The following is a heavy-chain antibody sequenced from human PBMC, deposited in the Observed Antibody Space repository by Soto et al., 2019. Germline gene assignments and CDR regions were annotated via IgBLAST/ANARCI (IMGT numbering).Heavy chain of an antibody. CDR1: GFSLSNARMG. D-gene: IGHD4-17*01. CDR3: VKTTVTPEFDY. V-gene: IGHV2-26*01. Sequence: QVTLKESGPVLVKPTETLTLTCTVSGFSLSNARMGVSWIRQPPGKALEWLAHIFSNDEKSCSTDLRSRLPLSKDTSKSQVVLTMTNMDPVDTATYYCVKTTVTPEFDYWGQGTLVTVSS. J-gene: IGHJ4*02. CDR2: IFSNDEK.